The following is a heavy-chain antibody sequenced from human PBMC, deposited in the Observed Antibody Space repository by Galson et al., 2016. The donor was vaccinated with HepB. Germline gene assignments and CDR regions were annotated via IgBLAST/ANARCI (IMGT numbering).Heavy chain of an antibody. CDR2: IYYSGST. Sequence: SETLSLTCTVSGGSISSSSYYWGWIRQPPGKGLEWIGSIYYSGSTYCNPSLKSRVTISVDTSKNQFSLKLSSVTAADTAVYYCARRAATYDSSGYYYGADGDYWGQGTLSPSPQ. CDR1: GGSISSSSYY. D-gene: IGHD3-22*01. CDR3: ARRAATYDSSGYYYGADGDY. J-gene: IGHJ4*02. V-gene: IGHV4-39*01.